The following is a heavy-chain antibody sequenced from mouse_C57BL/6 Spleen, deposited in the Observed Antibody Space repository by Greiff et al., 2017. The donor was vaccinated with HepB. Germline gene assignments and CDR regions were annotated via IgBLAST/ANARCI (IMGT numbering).Heavy chain of an antibody. D-gene: IGHD2-3*01. Sequence: EVHLVESGGGLVQPKGSLKLSCAASGFTFNTYAMHWVRQAPGKGLEWVARIRSKSSNNATYYADSVKDRFTISRNDSQSMLYLQMNNLKTEDTALYCCVGDRGYYYFDYWGQGTTLTVSS. V-gene: IGHV10-3*01. CDR2: IRSKSSNNAT. J-gene: IGHJ2*01. CDR3: VGDRGYYYFDY. CDR1: GFTFNTYA.